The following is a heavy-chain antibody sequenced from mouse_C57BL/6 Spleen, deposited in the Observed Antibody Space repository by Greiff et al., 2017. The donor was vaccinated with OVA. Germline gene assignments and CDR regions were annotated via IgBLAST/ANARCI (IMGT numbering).Heavy chain of an antibody. J-gene: IGHJ2*01. CDR2: ISSGGDYI. Sequence: EVKLMESGAGLVKPGGSLKLSCAASGFTFSSYAMSWVRQTPEKRLEWVAYISSGGDYIYYADTVKGRFTISRDNARNTLYLQMSSLKSEDTAMYYCTRDNYDYYFDYWGQGTTLTVSS. D-gene: IGHD2-4*01. CDR3: TRDNYDYYFDY. V-gene: IGHV5-9-1*02. CDR1: GFTFSSYA.